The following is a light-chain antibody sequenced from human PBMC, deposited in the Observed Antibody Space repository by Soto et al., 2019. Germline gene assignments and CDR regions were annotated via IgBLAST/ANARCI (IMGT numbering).Light chain of an antibody. CDR2: GAS. Sequence: EIVFTQSPGTLSLSPGERATLSCRASQSVSSSYLAWSQQKPGQAPRLLIYGASSRATGIRDRFSGSDFGTDFTLTISRLEPEDFAEYYCQQHWTFGQGTKVDI. J-gene: IGKJ1*01. V-gene: IGKV3-20*01. CDR1: QSVSSSY. CDR3: QQHWT.